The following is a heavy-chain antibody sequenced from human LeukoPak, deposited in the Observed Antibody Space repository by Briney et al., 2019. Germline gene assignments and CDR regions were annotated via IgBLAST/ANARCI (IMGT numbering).Heavy chain of an antibody. Sequence: SETLSLTCTVSGGSISSGGYYWSWIRQHPGKGLEWIGYIYYSGSTNYNPSLKSRVTISVDTSKNQFSLKLSSVTAADTAVYYCARDRRWLQFGIPFDIWGQGTMVTVSS. D-gene: IGHD5-12*01. V-gene: IGHV4-61*08. CDR2: IYYSGST. CDR1: GGSISSGGYY. J-gene: IGHJ3*02. CDR3: ARDRRWLQFGIPFDI.